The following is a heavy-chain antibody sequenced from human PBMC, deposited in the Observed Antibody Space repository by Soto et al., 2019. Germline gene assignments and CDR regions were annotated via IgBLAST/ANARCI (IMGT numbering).Heavy chain of an antibody. CDR1: GYTFTSYD. CDR3: ARGRSGGYCSSTSCYAGLGY. D-gene: IGHD2-2*01. Sequence: QVQLVQSGAEVKKPGASVKVSCKASGYTFTSYDIHWVRQATGQGLEWMGWMNPNSGNTGYAQKFQGRVTMTRNTSISTAYMELSSLRSEDTALYFCARGRSGGYCSSTSCYAGLGYWGQGTLVTVSS. J-gene: IGHJ4*02. CDR2: MNPNSGNT. V-gene: IGHV1-8*01.